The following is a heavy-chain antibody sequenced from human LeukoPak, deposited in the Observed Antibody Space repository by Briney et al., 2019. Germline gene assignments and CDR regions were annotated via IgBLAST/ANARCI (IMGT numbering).Heavy chain of an antibody. CDR1: GGSFSGYY. D-gene: IGHD6-13*01. CDR2: INHSGST. J-gene: IGHJ6*02. Sequence: PSETLSLTCAVYGGSFSGYYWSWIRQPPGEGLEWIGEINHSGSTNYNPSLKSRVTISVDTSKNQFSLKLSSVTAADTAVYYCARGHSSSWQRGYYYGMDVWGQGTTVTVSS. V-gene: IGHV4-34*01. CDR3: ARGHSSSWQRGYYYGMDV.